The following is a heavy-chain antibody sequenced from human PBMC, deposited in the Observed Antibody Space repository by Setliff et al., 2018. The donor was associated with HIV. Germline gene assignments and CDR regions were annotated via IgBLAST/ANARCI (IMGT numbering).Heavy chain of an antibody. CDR1: GYSFTNYW. D-gene: IGHD6-13*01. V-gene: IGHV5-51*01. Sequence: PGESLKISCKGSGYSFTNYWIAWLRQMPGKGLEWMGIIYPGDSDTRYSPSFQGQVTISADKSINTAYLQWSSLKASDTAMYYCARQGGDSWFPAEYFEHWGQGTLVTVSS. J-gene: IGHJ1*01. CDR3: ARQGGDSWFPAEYFEH. CDR2: IYPGDSDT.